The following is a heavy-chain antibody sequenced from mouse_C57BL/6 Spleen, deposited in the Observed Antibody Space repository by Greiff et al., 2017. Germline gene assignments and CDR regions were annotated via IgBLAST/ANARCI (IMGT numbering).Heavy chain of an antibody. V-gene: IGHV1-61*01. D-gene: IGHD2-3*01. CDR3: AREGYYWFAY. CDR2: IYPSDSET. CDR1: GYTFTSYW. J-gene: IGHJ3*01. Sequence: QVQLQQPGAELVRPGSSVKLSCKASGYTFTSYWMDWVKQRPGQGLEWIGNIYPSDSETHYNQKFKDKATLTVDKSSSTAYMQLSSLTSEDAAVYYCAREGYYWFAYWGQGTLVTVSA.